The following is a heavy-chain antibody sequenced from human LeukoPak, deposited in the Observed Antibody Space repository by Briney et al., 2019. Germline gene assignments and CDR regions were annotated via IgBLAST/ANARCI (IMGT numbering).Heavy chain of an antibody. CDR2: IYYSGST. J-gene: IGHJ3*02. D-gene: IGHD3-22*01. CDR3: AREGYYYDSSGYDDAFDI. Sequence: PSETLSLTCTVSGGSISSYYWSWIRQPPGKGLEWIGYIYYSGSTNYNPSLKSRVTISVDTSKNQFSLKLSSVTAADTAVYYCAREGYYYDSSGYDDAFDIWGQGTMVTVSS. V-gene: IGHV4-59*01. CDR1: GGSISSYY.